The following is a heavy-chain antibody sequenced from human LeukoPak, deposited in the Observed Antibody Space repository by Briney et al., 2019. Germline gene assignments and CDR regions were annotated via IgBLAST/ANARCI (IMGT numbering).Heavy chain of an antibody. Sequence: PGGSLRLSCAASGFTFNSYAMGWVRQAPGKGLEWVSAISGSGGSTYYADSVKGRFTISRDNSKNTLYLQMNSLRAEDTAVYYCARARKVGAAAGPLGYWGQGTLVTVSS. V-gene: IGHV3-23*01. J-gene: IGHJ4*02. CDR2: ISGSGGST. D-gene: IGHD6-13*01. CDR3: ARARKVGAAAGPLGY. CDR1: GFTFNSYA.